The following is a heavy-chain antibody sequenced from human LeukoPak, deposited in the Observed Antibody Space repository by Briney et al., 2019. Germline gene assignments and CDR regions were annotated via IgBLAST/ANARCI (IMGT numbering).Heavy chain of an antibody. CDR2: ISDDGRS. J-gene: IGHJ6*02. D-gene: IGHD2-8*01. CDR3: ARGPERTGVGTRYYYDMDV. CDR1: GFAFSKYA. V-gene: IGHV3-30*04. Sequence: GGSLRLSCAASGFAFSKYAMHWVRQAPGKGLEWVTIISDDGRSNYADSVKGRFTISRDNSKNTLYLQMNSLRAEDTAVYYCARGPERTGVGTRYYYDMDVWGQGTTVTVSS.